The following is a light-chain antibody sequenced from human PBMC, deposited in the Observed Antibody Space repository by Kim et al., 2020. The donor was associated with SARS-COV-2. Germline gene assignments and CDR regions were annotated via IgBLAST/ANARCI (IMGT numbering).Light chain of an antibody. CDR2: EVS. CDR3: SSYGGNNNWV. J-gene: IGLJ3*02. V-gene: IGLV2-8*01. CDR1: SSDIGGYNH. Sequence: GQSGTISCTGTSSDIGGYNHVSWYQQHPGKAPKLMIYEVSKWPAGVPDRFAGSKSGNTASLTVSGLQADDEANYYCSSYGGNNNWVFGGGTQLTVL.